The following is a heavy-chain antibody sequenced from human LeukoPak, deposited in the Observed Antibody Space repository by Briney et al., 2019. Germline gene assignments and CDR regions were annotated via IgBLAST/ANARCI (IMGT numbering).Heavy chain of an antibody. J-gene: IGHJ6*02. D-gene: IGHD3-9*01. V-gene: IGHV3-11*01. CDR2: ITNSGSTI. CDR1: GFTFRDYN. CDR3: ARSIGLTGGGVDV. Sequence: GGSLRLSCAASGFTFRDYNMNWVRQAPGKGLEWVSYITNSGSTIYYADSVKGRFTISRDNAKNSLYLQTNSLRAEDTAVYYCARSIGLTGGGVDVWGQGTTVTVSS.